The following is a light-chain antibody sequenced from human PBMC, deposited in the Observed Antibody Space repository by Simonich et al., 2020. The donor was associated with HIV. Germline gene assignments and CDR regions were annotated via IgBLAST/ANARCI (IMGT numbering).Light chain of an antibody. CDR1: QSVSNN. CDR3: QQYDKWPLF. Sequence: EVVMTRAPATLSVSPGERATLSCRASQSVSNNLAWYQKKPGQAPRLLSYGASTRATGIPARFSGSGSGTEFTLTISSMQSEDFAVYYCQQYDKWPLFFGQGTKLELK. J-gene: IGKJ2*01. CDR2: GAS. V-gene: IGKV3-15*01.